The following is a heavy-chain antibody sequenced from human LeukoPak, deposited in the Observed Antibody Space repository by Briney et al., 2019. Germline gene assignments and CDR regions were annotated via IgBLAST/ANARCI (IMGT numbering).Heavy chain of an antibody. Sequence: GPVKVSCKASGYTFTGYYMHWVGQAPGQGLEWMGWINPNSGNTGYAQKFQGRVTITRNTSISTAYMELSSLRSEDTAVYYCARELRSKRGWFDPWGQGTLVTVSS. V-gene: IGHV1-8*03. D-gene: IGHD1-26*01. CDR1: GYTFTGYY. CDR3: ARELRSKRGWFDP. CDR2: INPNSGNT. J-gene: IGHJ5*02.